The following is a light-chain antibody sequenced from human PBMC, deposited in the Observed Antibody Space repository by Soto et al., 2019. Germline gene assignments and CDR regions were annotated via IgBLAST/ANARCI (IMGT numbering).Light chain of an antibody. J-gene: IGKJ1*01. CDR1: QGISSY. V-gene: IGKV1-9*01. CDR3: QQYGSSLWT. CDR2: AAS. Sequence: DIQLTQSPSFLSASVGDRITITCRASQGISSYLAWYQQKPGKAPKLLIYAASNLQSGVPSRFSGSGSGTDFTLTISRLEPEDFAVYYCQQYGSSLWTFGQGTKVDIK.